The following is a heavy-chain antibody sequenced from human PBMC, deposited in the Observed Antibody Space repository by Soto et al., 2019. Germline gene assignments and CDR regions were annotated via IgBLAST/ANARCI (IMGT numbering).Heavy chain of an antibody. CDR3: ARKPRIAAAGTLGRYYYGMDV. CDR1: GFTFSSYA. CDR2: ISYDGSNK. Sequence: QVQLVESGGGVVQPGRSLRLSCAASGFTFSSYAMHWVRQAPGKGLEWVAVISYDGSNKYYADSVKGRFTISRDNSKNXLXLXXNSLRAEDTAVYYCARKPRIAAAGTLGRYYYGMDVWGQGTTVTVSS. J-gene: IGHJ6*02. V-gene: IGHV3-30-3*01. D-gene: IGHD6-13*01.